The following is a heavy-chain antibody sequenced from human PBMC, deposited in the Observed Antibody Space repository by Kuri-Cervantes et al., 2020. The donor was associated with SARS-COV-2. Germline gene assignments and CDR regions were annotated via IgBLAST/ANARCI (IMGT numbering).Heavy chain of an antibody. CDR1: GYSFTSYG. CDR3: ARDLGYCSGGSCYTLIY. D-gene: IGHD2-15*01. CDR2: ISVYSGNT. Sequence: ASVKVSCKASGYSFTSYGTSWVRQAPGQGLEWMAWISVYSGNTKYAENLQGRVTMTTDTSTSTAYMELTNLRSDDTAVYYCARDLGYCSGGSCYTLIYWGQGTLVTVSS. J-gene: IGHJ4*02. V-gene: IGHV1-18*01.